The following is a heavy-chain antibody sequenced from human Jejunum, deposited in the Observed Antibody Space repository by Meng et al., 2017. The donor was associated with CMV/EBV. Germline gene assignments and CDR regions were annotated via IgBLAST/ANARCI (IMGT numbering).Heavy chain of an antibody. CDR2: IYTSGNT. J-gene: IGHJ4*02. CDR1: GGSINGYY. Sequence: QVHLQGSGPGLVKPSETLSLTCTVSGGSINGYYCSWIRQPAGKGLEWIGRIYTSGNTNYNPSLKSRVTMSVDTSKNQFSLKLSSVTAADTAVYYCTRDNLSGSYYFDYWGQGTLVTVSS. D-gene: IGHD1-26*01. CDR3: TRDNLSGSYYFDY. V-gene: IGHV4-4*07.